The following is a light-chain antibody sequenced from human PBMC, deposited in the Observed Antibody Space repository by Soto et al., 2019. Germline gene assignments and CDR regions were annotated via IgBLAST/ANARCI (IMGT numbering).Light chain of an antibody. V-gene: IGKV3-20*01. J-gene: IGKJ3*01. CDR1: QSISSNY. CDR2: GAS. CDR3: QQYGSSPPFT. Sequence: EIVLTHSPGTLSLSPCERATLSCSASQSISSNYLAWYQQKPGQAPRLLIYGASSWATGIPDRFSGSGSGTDFTLTISRLEPEDFAVYYCQQYGSSPPFTFGPGTKVDIK.